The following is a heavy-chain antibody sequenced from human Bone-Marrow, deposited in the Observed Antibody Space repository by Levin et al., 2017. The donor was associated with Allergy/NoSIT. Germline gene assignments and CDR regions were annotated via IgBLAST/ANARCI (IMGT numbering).Heavy chain of an antibody. D-gene: IGHD3-9*01. CDR3: ARDPAGDILTGHKWFDP. CDR1: GGSFSNRRHS. Sequence: PSETLSLTCSVSGGSFSNRRHSWGWIRQPPGKGLEWIGNIFYSGGTSYNPSLKSRVIISADTSKNQFSLKLSSVTAADTAVYYCARDPAGDILTGHKWFDPWGQGTLVTVSS. V-gene: IGHV4-39*07. J-gene: IGHJ5*02. CDR2: IFYSGGT.